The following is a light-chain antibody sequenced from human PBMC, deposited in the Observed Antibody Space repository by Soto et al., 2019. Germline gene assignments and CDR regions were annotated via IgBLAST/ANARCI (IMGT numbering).Light chain of an antibody. CDR3: QAWHKTVV. J-gene: IGLJ2*01. Sequence: SYELAQPPSVSVSPGQTASISCSGHELGDKFTAWYQQKPGQAPVLVIYKDRKRPSGTPERFSGSNPGTTATLTISATQPGDEDDFSCQAWHKTVVFGGGTKLPVL. CDR1: ELGDKF. CDR2: KDR. V-gene: IGLV3-1*01.